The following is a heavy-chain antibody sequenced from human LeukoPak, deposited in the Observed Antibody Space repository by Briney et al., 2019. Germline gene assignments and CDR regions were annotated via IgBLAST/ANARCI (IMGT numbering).Heavy chain of an antibody. V-gene: IGHV3-23*01. CDR3: VRSLDY. CDR1: GLPFSSYA. J-gene: IGHJ4*02. CDR2: IAGSDGFT. Sequence: GGSLRLSCAASGLPFSSYAMNWVRQAPGKGLEWVSVIAGSDGFTQYADSVKGRFTISRDNSKNTVYLQMNRLRVEDTALYYCVRSLDYWGQGTLVTVSS.